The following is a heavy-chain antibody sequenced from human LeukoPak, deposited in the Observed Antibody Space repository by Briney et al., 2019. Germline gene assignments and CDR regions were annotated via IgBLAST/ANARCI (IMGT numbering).Heavy chain of an antibody. Sequence: PSETLSLTCTVSGYSISSGYYWGWIRQPPGKGLEWIGSIYHSGSTYYNPSLKSRVTISVDTSKNQFSLKLSSVTAADTAVYYCARDVAVAGKGGDYWGQGTLVTVSS. V-gene: IGHV4-38-2*02. CDR2: IYHSGST. CDR1: GYSISSGYY. CDR3: ARDVAVAGKGGDY. D-gene: IGHD6-19*01. J-gene: IGHJ4*02.